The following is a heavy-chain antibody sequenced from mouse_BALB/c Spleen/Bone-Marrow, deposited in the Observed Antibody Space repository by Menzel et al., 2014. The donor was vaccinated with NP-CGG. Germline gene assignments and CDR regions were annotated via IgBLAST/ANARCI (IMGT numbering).Heavy chain of an antibody. CDR1: GFNIKDTY. CDR2: IVPANGNT. Sequence: VQLQQSGAELVKPGASVKLSCTASGFNIKDTYMHWVKQRPEQGLEWIGRIVPANGNTKYDPKFQGKATIRADTSSNTAYLQLTSLTSEDTAVYYCVRYLYGNYFDYWGQGTTLTVSS. D-gene: IGHD2-10*02. J-gene: IGHJ2*01. CDR3: VRYLYGNYFDY. V-gene: IGHV14-3*02.